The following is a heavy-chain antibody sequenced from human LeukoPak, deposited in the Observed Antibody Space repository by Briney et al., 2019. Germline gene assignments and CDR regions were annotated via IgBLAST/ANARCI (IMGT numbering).Heavy chain of an antibody. CDR2: ISTAGDT. V-gene: IGHV3-13*01. Sequence: PGGSLRLSCAASGFTFSSYDMHWVRQATGKGLEWVSAISTAGDTYYPGSVKGRFTISRENAKNSLYLQMNSLGAEDTALYYCAKDHSSGSPDAFHIWGQGTMVTVSS. J-gene: IGHJ3*02. D-gene: IGHD6-19*01. CDR1: GFTFSSYD. CDR3: AKDHSSGSPDAFHI.